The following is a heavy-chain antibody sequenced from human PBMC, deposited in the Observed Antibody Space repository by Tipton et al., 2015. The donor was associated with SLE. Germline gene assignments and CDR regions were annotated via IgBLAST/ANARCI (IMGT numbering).Heavy chain of an antibody. V-gene: IGHV3-48*01. Sequence: SLRLSCAASEFTSEFTFSSYSMNWVRQAPGKGLEWVSYITGSSSTIYYADSVKGRFTISRDNARNSLYLQMNSLRAEDTAVYYGASSFFYYFDNGGQGTLDTVPS. CDR2: ITGSSSTI. CDR1: EFTSEFTFSSYS. D-gene: IGHD2-2*01. J-gene: IGHJ4*02. CDR3: ASSFFYYFDN.